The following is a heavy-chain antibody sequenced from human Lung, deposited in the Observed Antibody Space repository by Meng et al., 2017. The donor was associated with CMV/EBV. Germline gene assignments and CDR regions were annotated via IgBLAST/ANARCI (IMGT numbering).Heavy chain of an antibody. CDR3: AHHTYSDLYGGFDP. CDR2: IYWDEDN. V-gene: IGHV2-5*02. J-gene: IGHJ5*02. D-gene: IGHD1-26*01. CDR1: GFSLSTTGVG. Sequence: SGXXLVXPTQTLTLTCTFSGFSLSTTGVGVGWIRQLPGKALEWLAPIYWDEDNRSSPTLKTRLTITKDTSKNQVVPTMTKTDPVDTATYYCAHHTYSDLYGGFDPWXQGTLVTVSS.